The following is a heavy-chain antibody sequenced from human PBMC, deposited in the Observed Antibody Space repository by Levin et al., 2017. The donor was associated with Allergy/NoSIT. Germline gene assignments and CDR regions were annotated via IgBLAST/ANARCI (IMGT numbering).Heavy chain of an antibody. D-gene: IGHD3-3*01. J-gene: IGHJ6*02. Sequence: SVKVSCKASGGTFSSYAISWVRQAPGQGLEWMGGIIPIFGTANYAQKFQGRVTITADESTSTAYMELSSLRSEDTAVYYCASSVLRPSNYYYYYGMDVWGQGTTVTVSS. CDR1: GGTFSSYA. CDR3: ASSVLRPSNYYYYYGMDV. V-gene: IGHV1-69*13. CDR2: IIPIFGTA.